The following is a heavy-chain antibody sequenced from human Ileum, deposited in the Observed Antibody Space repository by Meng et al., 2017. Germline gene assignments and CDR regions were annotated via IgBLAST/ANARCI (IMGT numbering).Heavy chain of an antibody. Sequence: GESLKISCAASGFIVSNNYMNWVRQAPGKGLEWVSVIYTGGTTYYIDSVKGRFTISRDDSKNTLYLQMNSLRTEDTAVYYCARDRGTTTFQFDYWGQGTRVTGSS. CDR3: ARDRGTTTFQFDY. D-gene: IGHD1-1*01. V-gene: IGHV3-66*02. J-gene: IGHJ4*02. CDR2: IYTGGTT. CDR1: GFIVSNNY.